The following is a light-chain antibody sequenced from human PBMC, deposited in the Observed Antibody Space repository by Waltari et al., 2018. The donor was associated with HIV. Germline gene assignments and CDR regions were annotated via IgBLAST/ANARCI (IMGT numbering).Light chain of an antibody. CDR2: INN. V-gene: IGLV1-44*01. CDR3: AAWDDSLNGLV. J-gene: IGLJ1*01. CDR1: SSNIGINA. Sequence: QSVLTQPPSASGTPGQRVTISCSGSSSNIGINAVNWYQQFPGTAPNLRIYINNQRPSGVPDRFSGSKSGTSASLAISGLQSEDEADYYCAAWDDSLNGLVFGTGTKVTVL.